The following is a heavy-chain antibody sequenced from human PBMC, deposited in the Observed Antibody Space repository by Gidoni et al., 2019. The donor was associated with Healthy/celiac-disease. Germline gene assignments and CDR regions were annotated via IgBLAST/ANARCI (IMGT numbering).Heavy chain of an antibody. Sequence: EVQLVGSGAGLVRPGVSLTLACAASGFTCRNAWMSWVRQAPGKGVEWVGRIKSKTDGGTTDYAALVKGRFNISRDDSKNTLYLQMNSLKTEDTAVYYCTTDLGYYDSSGLDYWGQGTLVTVSS. CDR3: TTDLGYYDSSGLDY. V-gene: IGHV3-15*01. J-gene: IGHJ4*02. CDR2: IKSKTDGGTT. D-gene: IGHD3-22*01. CDR1: GFTCRNAW.